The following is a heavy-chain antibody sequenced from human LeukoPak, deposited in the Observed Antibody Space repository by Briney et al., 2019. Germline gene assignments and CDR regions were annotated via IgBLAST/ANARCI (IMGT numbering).Heavy chain of an antibody. CDR2: INHSRST. D-gene: IGHD3-10*01. CDR3: ARGTYYYGSGSPFFSY. V-gene: IGHV4-34*01. Sequence: GSLRLSCAASGFTFSSYWMTWIRQPPGKGLEWIGEINHSRSTNYHPSLKSRVTISVDPSKNQFSLKRSSVTAPDTAVYYCARGTYYYGSGSPFFSYWGQGTLVTVSS. J-gene: IGHJ4*02. CDR1: GFTFSSYW.